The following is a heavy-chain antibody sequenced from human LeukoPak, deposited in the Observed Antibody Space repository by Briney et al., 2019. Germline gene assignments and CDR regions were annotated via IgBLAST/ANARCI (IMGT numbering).Heavy chain of an antibody. Sequence: ASVKVSCXASGYTFTAYGISWVRQAPGQGLEWMAWIGTHDGETNCAQSLQGRVTVTADTSTKTTYMELRSLRSDDTAFYYCVRDRGYGTDTFDYWGQGTLVTVSS. CDR1: GYTFTAYG. CDR3: VRDRGYGTDTFDY. V-gene: IGHV1-18*04. J-gene: IGHJ4*02. D-gene: IGHD2-2*03. CDR2: IGTHDGET.